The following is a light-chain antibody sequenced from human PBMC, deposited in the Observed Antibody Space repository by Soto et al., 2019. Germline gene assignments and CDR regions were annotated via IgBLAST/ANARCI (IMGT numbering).Light chain of an antibody. CDR1: QSVSSSY. Sequence: EIVLTQSPGTLSLSPGERATLSCRASQSVSSSYLAWYQQKPGQAPRLLIYGASSRATGIPDRFSGSGSGTDFTLTISRQEPEDFAVYYCQQYGSSLLYTFGQGTKLEIK. V-gene: IGKV3-20*01. CDR3: QQYGSSLLYT. J-gene: IGKJ2*01. CDR2: GAS.